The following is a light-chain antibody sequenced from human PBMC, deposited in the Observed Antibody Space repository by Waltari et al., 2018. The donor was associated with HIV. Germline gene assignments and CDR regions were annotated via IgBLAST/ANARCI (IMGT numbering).Light chain of an antibody. J-gene: IGLJ2*01. Sequence: NFMLAQPHSVSESPGKTVTISCTRSSGSIASNYVQWYQQRPGTSPTTLIYEDNQRPSGVPGRFSGSIDSSSNSASLTISALKTEDEADYYCQSYDSSTPVVFGGGTKLTV. CDR3: QSYDSSTPVV. CDR1: SGSIASNY. V-gene: IGLV6-57*01. CDR2: EDN.